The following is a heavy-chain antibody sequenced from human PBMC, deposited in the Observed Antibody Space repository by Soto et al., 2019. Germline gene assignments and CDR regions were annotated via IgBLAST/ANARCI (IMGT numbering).Heavy chain of an antibody. J-gene: IGHJ6*02. V-gene: IGHV1-8*01. CDR2: MSPNSGAT. Sequence: QVQLVQSGAEVTKPGASVKVSCKASGYTFTSYDINWVRQATGQGLEWMGWMSPNSGATGYAQKFQGRVTMTRDTTISTVYMELSNLRSEDTAIYYCARGVDNGVDVWGQGSTVTVSS. D-gene: IGHD2-8*01. CDR1: GYTFTSYD. CDR3: ARGVDNGVDV.